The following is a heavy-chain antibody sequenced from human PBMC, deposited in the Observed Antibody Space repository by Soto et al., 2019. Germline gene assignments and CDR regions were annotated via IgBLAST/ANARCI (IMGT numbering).Heavy chain of an antibody. CDR1: GDSIISTNW. CDR3: ARDYFKNWYFDL. Sequence: QVQLQESGPGLVKPSGTLSLTYTVSGDSIISTNWWSWVRQPPGKGLEWIGEVFHSGLTNYNSSLKSRVTMLVDKSKNQFSLKLTSVTAADTAIYYCARDYFKNWYFDLWGRGTLVTVSS. V-gene: IGHV4-4*02. D-gene: IGHD3-10*01. J-gene: IGHJ2*01. CDR2: VFHSGLT.